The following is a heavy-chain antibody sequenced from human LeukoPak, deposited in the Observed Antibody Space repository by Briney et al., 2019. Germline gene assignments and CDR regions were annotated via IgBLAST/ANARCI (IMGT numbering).Heavy chain of an antibody. J-gene: IGHJ4*02. CDR1: GFTFSSYA. CDR2: ISYDGGNK. CDR3: ARSRGAVAGLYYFDY. V-gene: IGHV3-30*04. D-gene: IGHD6-19*01. Sequence: GGSLRLSCVASGFTFSSYAMHWVRQAPGKGLEWVAVISYDGGNKYYADSVKGRFTISRDTSKNTLSLQMNSLRAEDTAVYYCARSRGAVAGLYYFDYWGQGTLVTVSS.